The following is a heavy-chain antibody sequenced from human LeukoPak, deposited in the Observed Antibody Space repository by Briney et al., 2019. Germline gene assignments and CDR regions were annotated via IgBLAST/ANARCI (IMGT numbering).Heavy chain of an antibody. Sequence: PSETLSLTCTVSGGSISSYYWSWIRQPPGKGLEWIGYIYYSGSTNYNPSLKSRVTISVDTSKNQFSLKLSSVTAADTAVYYCARTVGYCSSTSCYYYYGTDVWGQGTTVTVSS. CDR2: IYYSGST. CDR1: GGSISSYY. D-gene: IGHD2-2*01. CDR3: ARTVGYCSSTSCYYYYGTDV. J-gene: IGHJ6*02. V-gene: IGHV4-59*08.